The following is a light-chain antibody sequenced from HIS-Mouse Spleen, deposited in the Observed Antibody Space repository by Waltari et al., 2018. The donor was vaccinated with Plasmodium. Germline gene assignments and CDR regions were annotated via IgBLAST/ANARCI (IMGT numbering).Light chain of an antibody. V-gene: IGLV1-47*01. CDR3: AAWDDSLSGWV. CDR1: SSHLGSNS. J-gene: IGLJ3*02. Sequence: QSVLTQPPSASGTPGQRVTISCSASSSHLGSNSFYWYQPLPGTAPKLLTYRNNQRPSGVPDRFSGSKSGTSASLAISGLRSEDEADYYCAAWDDSLSGWVFGGGTKLTVL. CDR2: RNN.